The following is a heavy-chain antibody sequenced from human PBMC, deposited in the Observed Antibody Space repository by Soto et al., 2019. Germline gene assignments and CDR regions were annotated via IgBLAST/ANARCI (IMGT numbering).Heavy chain of an antibody. J-gene: IGHJ4*02. CDR3: AKEYEYSSGWERIDY. V-gene: IGHV3-23*01. CDR2: ISGSGIST. CDR1: GFTFSSYA. Sequence: EVQLLESGGGLVQPGGSRRLSCEASGFTFSSYAMSWVRQAPGKGMEWVSAISGSGISTYYADSVKGRFTISRDNSKNTLYLQMNSLRAEDTAVYYCAKEYEYSSGWERIDYWGQGTLVTVSS. D-gene: IGHD6-19*01.